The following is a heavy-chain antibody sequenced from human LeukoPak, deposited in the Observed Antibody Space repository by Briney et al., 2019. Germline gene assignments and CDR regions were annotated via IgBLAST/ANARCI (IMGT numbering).Heavy chain of an antibody. V-gene: IGHV1-8*01. CDR2: MKPNSGNT. J-gene: IGHJ4*02. CDR3: AREPSLHSSSSYNF. CDR1: GYTFTSYD. Sequence: ASLKVSCKASGYTFTSYDIDWGRQATGQGLEWIGWMKPNSGNTGYAQKLQGRVTMTRDTSITTAYMELSSLSSEDTAIYYCAREPSLHSSSSYNFWGQGTLVTVSS. D-gene: IGHD6-6*01.